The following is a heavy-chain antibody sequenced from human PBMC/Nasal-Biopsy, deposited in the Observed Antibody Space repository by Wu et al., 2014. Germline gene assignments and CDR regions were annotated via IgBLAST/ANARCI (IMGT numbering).Heavy chain of an antibody. CDR2: MHHSGST. V-gene: IGHV4-30-4*08. CDR3: ARYYYDRHHRFDF. Sequence: TLSLTCTVSGDSINSGDYYWSWIRQPPGKGLEWIVYMHHSGSTYYNSSLKSRVTISIDTSKNQFSLKLTSVSAADTAVYYCARYYYDRHHRFDFWGQGILVTVSS. J-gene: IGHJ4*02. D-gene: IGHD3-22*01. CDR1: GDSINSGDYY.